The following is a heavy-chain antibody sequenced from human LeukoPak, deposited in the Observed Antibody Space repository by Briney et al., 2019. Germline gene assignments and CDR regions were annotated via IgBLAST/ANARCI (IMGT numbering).Heavy chain of an antibody. CDR1: GYTFTGYY. CDR3: ARWRRYCSSTSCYAGIYGY. CDR2: INPNSGGT. V-gene: IGHV1-2*02. D-gene: IGHD2-2*01. Sequence: ASVKVSCKASGYTFTGYYMHWVRQAPGQGLEWMGWINPNSGGTNYAQKFQGRVTMTRGTSISTAYMELSRLRSDDTAVYYCARWRRYCSSTSCYAGIYGYWGQGTLVTVSS. J-gene: IGHJ4*02.